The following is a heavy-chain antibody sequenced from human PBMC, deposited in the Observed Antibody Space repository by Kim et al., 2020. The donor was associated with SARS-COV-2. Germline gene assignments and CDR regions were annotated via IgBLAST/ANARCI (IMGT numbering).Heavy chain of an antibody. CDR3: ARDEAGIVVVVAATLGAFDL. D-gene: IGHD2-15*01. J-gene: IGHJ3*01. Sequence: GGSLRHSCAASGFTFSSYAMSWVRQAPGKGLEWVSAISGSGGSTYYADSVKGRFTISRDNSKNTLYLQMNSLRAEDTAADYCARDEAGIVVVVAATLGAFDLWGHGKMVTVSS. CDR1: GFTFSSYA. V-gene: IGHV3-23*01. CDR2: ISGSGGST.